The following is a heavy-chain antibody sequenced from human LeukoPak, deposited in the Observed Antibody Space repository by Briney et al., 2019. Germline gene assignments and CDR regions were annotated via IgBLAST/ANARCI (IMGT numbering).Heavy chain of an antibody. D-gene: IGHD6-13*01. Sequence: PSETLSLTCTVSGYSISNGYYWGWIRQPPGKGLEWIGSIYHSGSTYYNPSLKSRITISLDTSKTQFSLKLNSVTAADTAVYYCARGSSWFPVSNDYWGQGTLVTVSS. J-gene: IGHJ4*02. CDR2: IYHSGST. CDR1: GYSISNGYY. V-gene: IGHV4-38-2*02. CDR3: ARGSSWFPVSNDY.